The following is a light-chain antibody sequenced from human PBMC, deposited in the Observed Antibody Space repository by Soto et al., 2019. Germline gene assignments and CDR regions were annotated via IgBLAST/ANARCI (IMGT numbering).Light chain of an antibody. CDR3: QAWDSSTAHYV. V-gene: IGLV3-1*01. J-gene: IGLJ1*01. CDR2: QDS. CDR1: KLGDKY. Sequence: YELTQPPSVSVSPGQTASITCSGDKLGDKYACWYQQKPGQSPVLVIYQDSKRPSGIPERFSGSNSGNTATLTISGTQAMDEADYYCQAWDSSTAHYVFGTGTKV.